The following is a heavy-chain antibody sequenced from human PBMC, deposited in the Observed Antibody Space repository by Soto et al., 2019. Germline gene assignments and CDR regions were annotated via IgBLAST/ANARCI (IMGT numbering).Heavy chain of an antibody. CDR1: RYSITSYA. CDR3: ALTQNYEFWSGLNWFDP. CDR2: ISAYNGNT. Sequence: ASVKVCCKASRYSITSYAISSVQQAPGQGLEWMGWISAYNGNTNYAQKLQGRVTMTTDTSTSTAYMELRSLRSDDTAVYYCALTQNYEFWSGLNWFDPSGQGTLVTVSS. J-gene: IGHJ5*02. V-gene: IGHV1-18*01. D-gene: IGHD3-3*01.